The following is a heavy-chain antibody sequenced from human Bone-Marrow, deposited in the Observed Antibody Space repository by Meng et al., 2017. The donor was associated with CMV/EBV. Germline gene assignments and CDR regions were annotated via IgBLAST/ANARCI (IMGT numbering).Heavy chain of an antibody. V-gene: IGHV3-7*01. CDR2: IKEDGSEK. D-gene: IGHD1-7*01. J-gene: IGHJ6*02. CDR1: GFTFSGYY. CDR3: ARDKGGTTWGAGYYYGMDV. Sequence: GESLKISCAASGFTFSGYYMSWVRQAPGEGLEWVASIKEDGSEKDDVDSVKGRFTISRDNAKNSLYLQMNSLRAEDTAVYYCARDKGGTTWGAGYYYGMDVWGQGTTVTVSS.